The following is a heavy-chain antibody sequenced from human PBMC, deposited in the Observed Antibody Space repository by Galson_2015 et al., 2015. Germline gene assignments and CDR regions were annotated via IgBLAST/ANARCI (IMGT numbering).Heavy chain of an antibody. Sequence: LSLTCTVSGGSISSYYWSWIRQPPGKGLEWIGYIYYSGSTNYNPSLKSRVTISVDTSKNQFSLKLSSVTAADTAVYYCARGYVVPAARYWFDPWGQGTMVTVSS. D-gene: IGHD2-2*01. CDR1: GGSISSYY. CDR3: ARGYVVPAARYWFDP. CDR2: IYYSGST. V-gene: IGHV4-59*01. J-gene: IGHJ3*01.